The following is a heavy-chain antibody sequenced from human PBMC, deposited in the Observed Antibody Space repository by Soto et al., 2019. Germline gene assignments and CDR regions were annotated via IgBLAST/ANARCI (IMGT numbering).Heavy chain of an antibody. CDR1: GFTFSNFG. V-gene: IGHV3-33*01. CDR2: LWDDGINK. J-gene: IGHJ4*02. CDR3: ARREGYYIDY. D-gene: IGHD1-26*01. Sequence: GGSLRLSCAASGFTFSNFGMHWVRQAPGKGLEWVAILWDDGINKYYADSVRGRFTISRDISKSTLYLQMNSLRADDTAVYYCARREGYYIDYWGQGSLVTVSS.